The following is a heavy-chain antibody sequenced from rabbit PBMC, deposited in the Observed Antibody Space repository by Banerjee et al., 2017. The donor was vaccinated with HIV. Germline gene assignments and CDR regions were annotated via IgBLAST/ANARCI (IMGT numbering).Heavy chain of an antibody. J-gene: IGHJ3*01. V-gene: IGHV1S47*01. CDR2: IYTGSSGST. Sequence: QEQLVEYGGDLVQPEGSLTLTCKASGLDFSSYYMQWVRQAPGKGLEWIGCIYTGSSGSTYYASWAKGRFTISRSTSLNAVDLKMTSLTVADTATYFCARDLAAVTGWNFGLWGQGTLVTVS. CDR1: GLDFSSYY. D-gene: IGHD7-1*01. CDR3: ARDLAAVTGWNFGL.